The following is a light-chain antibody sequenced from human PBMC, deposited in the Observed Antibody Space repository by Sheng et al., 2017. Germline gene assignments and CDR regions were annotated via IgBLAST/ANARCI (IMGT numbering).Light chain of an antibody. V-gene: IGKV3-15*01. J-gene: IGKJ4*01. CDR3: QHYSNWPPIT. Sequence: EIVMTQSPATLSVSPGERATLSCRASQSVSSKLAWYQQKPGQAPRLLIFSASTRATGIPDRFSGSGSGTDFTLTISSLQSDDSAVYYCQHYSNWPPITFGGGPRWRSN. CDR1: QSVSSK. CDR2: SAS.